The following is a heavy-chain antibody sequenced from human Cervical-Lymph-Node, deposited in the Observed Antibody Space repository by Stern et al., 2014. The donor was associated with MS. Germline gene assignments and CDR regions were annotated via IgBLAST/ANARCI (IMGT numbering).Heavy chain of an antibody. Sequence: VQLVESGAEVKKPGASVKVSCKASGYTFTGYYMHWVRQAPGQGLEWMGRINPKRGGTNYAQKFQGRVTMTGDSSISTAYMELTSLTSDDTALYYCARQWPVDYYDSSGFDYFDYWGQGTLVTVSS. CDR1: GYTFTGYY. J-gene: IGHJ4*02. CDR2: INPKRGGT. CDR3: ARQWPVDYYDSSGFDYFDY. V-gene: IGHV1-2*06. D-gene: IGHD3-22*01.